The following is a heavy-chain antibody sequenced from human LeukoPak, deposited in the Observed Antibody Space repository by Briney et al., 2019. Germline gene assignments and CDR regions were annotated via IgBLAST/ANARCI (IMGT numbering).Heavy chain of an antibody. V-gene: IGHV3-7*01. CDR2: IKQDGSTK. Sequence: GGSLRLSCAASGFTFTNSWMAWVRQAPGKGLEWAANIKQDGSTKHYADSLKGRFTISRDNPKNSLYLQMNSLRADDTAVYYCARDTDGSLDFWGQGILVTVAS. D-gene: IGHD1-26*01. J-gene: IGHJ4*02. CDR1: GFTFTNSW. CDR3: ARDTDGSLDF.